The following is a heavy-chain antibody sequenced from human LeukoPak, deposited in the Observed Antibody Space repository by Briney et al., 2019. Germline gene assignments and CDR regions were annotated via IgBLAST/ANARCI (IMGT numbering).Heavy chain of an antibody. CDR2: IYYSGST. D-gene: IGHD6-13*01. V-gene: IGHV4-39*07. CDR1: GGSISNYY. J-gene: IGHJ3*02. Sequence: PSETLSLTCTVSGGSISNYYWSWIRQPPGKGLEWIGSIYYSGSTYYNPSLKSRVTISVDTSKNQFSLKLSSVTAADTAVYYCARVLSSSWPDAFDIWGQGTMVTVSS. CDR3: ARVLSSSWPDAFDI.